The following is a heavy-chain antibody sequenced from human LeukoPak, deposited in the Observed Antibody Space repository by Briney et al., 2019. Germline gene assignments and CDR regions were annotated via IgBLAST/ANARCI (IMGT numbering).Heavy chain of an antibody. J-gene: IGHJ4*02. V-gene: IGHV1-69*05. CDR2: IIPIFGTA. Sequence: SVKISCKASGGTFTSYAISWVRQAPGQGLEWMGGIIPIFGTANYAQKFQGRVTITTDESTSTAYMELSSLRSEDTAVYYCALWRQQLVRYFDYWGQGTLVTVSS. CDR1: GGTFTSYA. CDR3: ALWRQQLVRYFDY. D-gene: IGHD6-13*01.